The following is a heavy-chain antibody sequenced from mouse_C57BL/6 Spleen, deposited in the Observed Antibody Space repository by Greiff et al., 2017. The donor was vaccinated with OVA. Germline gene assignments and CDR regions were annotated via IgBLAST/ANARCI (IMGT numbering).Heavy chain of an antibody. CDR3: TREYSNDAMDY. J-gene: IGHJ4*01. CDR2: ISSGGDYI. Sequence: DVMLVESGEGLVKPGGSLKLSCAASGFTFSSYAMSWVRQTPEKRLEWVAYISSGGDYIYYADTVKGRFTISRDNARNTLYLQMSSLKSEDTAMYYCTREYSNDAMDYWGQGTSVTVSS. V-gene: IGHV5-9-1*02. D-gene: IGHD2-5*01. CDR1: GFTFSSYA.